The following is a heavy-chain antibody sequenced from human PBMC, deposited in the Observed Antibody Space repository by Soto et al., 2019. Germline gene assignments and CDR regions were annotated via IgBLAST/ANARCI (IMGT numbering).Heavy chain of an antibody. CDR3: AKYQKPCDVWSGYGYYFDY. D-gene: IGHD3-3*01. CDR2: ISGSGGST. Sequence: EVQLLESGGGLVQPGGSLRLSCAASGFTFSSYAMSWVRQAPGKGLEWVSAISGSGGSTYYADSVKGRFTISRDNSKNTLYLQMNSLRAEDTAVDYCAKYQKPCDVWSGYGYYFDYWGQGTLVTVSS. CDR1: GFTFSSYA. V-gene: IGHV3-23*01. J-gene: IGHJ4*02.